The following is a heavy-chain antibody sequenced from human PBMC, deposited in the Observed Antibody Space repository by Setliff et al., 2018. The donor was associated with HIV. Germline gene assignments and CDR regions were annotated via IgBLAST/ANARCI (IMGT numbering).Heavy chain of an antibody. D-gene: IGHD5-18*01. Sequence: SVKVSCKASGGTFSSYAISWVRQAPGQGLEWMGGIIPILGIANYAQKFQGRVTITADESTSTVYMELSSLRSEDTAVYYCARASTASAMVQDVPAIWGQGTMVTVSS. CDR1: GGTFSSYA. CDR3: ARASTASAMVQDVPAI. CDR2: IIPILGIA. J-gene: IGHJ3*02. V-gene: IGHV1-69*10.